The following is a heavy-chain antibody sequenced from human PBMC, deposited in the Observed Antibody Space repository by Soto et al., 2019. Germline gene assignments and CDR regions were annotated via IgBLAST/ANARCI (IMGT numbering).Heavy chain of an antibody. CDR1: GFTFSSYW. CDR3: ARGPWLETYYFDY. CDR2: IKHDGSEK. Sequence: EVQLVESGGGLVQPGGSLRLSCAAPGFTFSSYWMSWVRQAPGKGLEWVANIKHDGSEKYYVDSVKGRFTISRDNAKNSLYLQMNSLRAEDTAVYYCARGPWLETYYFDYWGQGTLVTVSS. J-gene: IGHJ4*02. V-gene: IGHV3-7*01. D-gene: IGHD6-19*01.